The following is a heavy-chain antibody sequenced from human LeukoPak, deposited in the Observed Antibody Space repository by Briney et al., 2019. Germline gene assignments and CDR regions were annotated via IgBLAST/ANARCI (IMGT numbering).Heavy chain of an antibody. Sequence: GGSLRLSCAASGFTFSSYAMSWVRQAPGKGREWVSGIRGRGDNTYYADSVKGRFTISRDNSKNTLYVQVNSLGTEDTAAYYCAKGSYYDSSGSFYFDYWGQGTLVTVSS. V-gene: IGHV3-23*01. J-gene: IGHJ4*02. D-gene: IGHD3-22*01. CDR3: AKGSYYDSSGSFYFDY. CDR2: IRGRGDNT. CDR1: GFTFSSYA.